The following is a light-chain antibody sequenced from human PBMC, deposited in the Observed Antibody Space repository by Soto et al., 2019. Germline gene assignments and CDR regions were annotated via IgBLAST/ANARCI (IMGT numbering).Light chain of an antibody. CDR2: GAS. J-gene: IGKJ1*01. Sequence: EIVLTQSPATLSLSPGERATLSCRASQSVSSYLAWYQQKPGQAPRLLIYGASSRATGIPDRFSGSGSGAGFTLTISRLEPEDFAVYYCQQYGSTPRTFGQGTKVEIK. CDR1: QSVSSY. CDR3: QQYGSTPRT. V-gene: IGKV3-20*01.